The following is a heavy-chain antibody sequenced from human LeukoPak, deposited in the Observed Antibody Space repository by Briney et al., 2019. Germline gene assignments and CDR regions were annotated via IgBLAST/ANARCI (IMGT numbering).Heavy chain of an antibody. D-gene: IGHD5-12*01. CDR2: ISRSGRTI. CDR1: GFTFSSYV. CDR3: ARVYSGSWYFDL. J-gene: IGHJ2*01. V-gene: IGHV3-48*03. Sequence: GGSLRLSRAASGFTFSSYVMNWVRQAPGKGLEWVSYISRSGRTIYDADSVKGRFTISRDNAKNSLYLQMNSLRAEDTAVYYCARVYSGSWYFDLWGRGTVVTVSS.